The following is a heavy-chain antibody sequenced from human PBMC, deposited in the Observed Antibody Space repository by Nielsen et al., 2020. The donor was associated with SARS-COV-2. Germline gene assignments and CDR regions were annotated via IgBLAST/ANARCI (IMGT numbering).Heavy chain of an antibody. CDR2: IKSRTDGATT. V-gene: IGHV3-15*01. CDR3: TTQIGYSDY. J-gene: IGHJ4*02. Sequence: GESLKISCAASGFTFSNAWMSWVRQAPGKGLEWVGRIKSRTDGATTDYAAPVKGRFIISRDDSKNTLYLQMNSLKTEDTAVYYCTTQIGYSDYWGQGTLVTVSS. CDR1: GFTFSNAW. D-gene: IGHD3-16*01.